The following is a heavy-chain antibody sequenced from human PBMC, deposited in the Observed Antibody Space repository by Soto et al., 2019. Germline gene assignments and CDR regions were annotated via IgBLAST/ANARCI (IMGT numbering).Heavy chain of an antibody. CDR1: VFTFSSYG. J-gene: IGHJ6*02. Sequence: SLRLSCAASVFTFSSYGMHWVRQAPGKGLGWVAVIWYDGSNKYYADSVKGRFTISRDNSKNTLYLQMNSLRAEDTAVYYCARDSSGSGSYSYYYYYGMDVWGQGTTVTVSS. D-gene: IGHD3-10*01. CDR2: IWYDGSNK. CDR3: ARDSSGSGSYSYYYYYGMDV. V-gene: IGHV3-33*01.